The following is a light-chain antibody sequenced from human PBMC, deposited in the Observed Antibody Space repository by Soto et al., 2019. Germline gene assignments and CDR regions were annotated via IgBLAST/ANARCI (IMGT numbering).Light chain of an antibody. Sequence: EIVLTQSPAALSVSPGERATLSCRASQSVRSNLAWYHQRPGQAPRLLIYAASARATGIPARFSGSGSGTEFTLTISSLQSEDFAVYYCHQDNSWPRTFGGGTKVDIK. J-gene: IGKJ4*02. V-gene: IGKV3-15*01. CDR3: HQDNSWPRT. CDR2: AAS. CDR1: QSVRSN.